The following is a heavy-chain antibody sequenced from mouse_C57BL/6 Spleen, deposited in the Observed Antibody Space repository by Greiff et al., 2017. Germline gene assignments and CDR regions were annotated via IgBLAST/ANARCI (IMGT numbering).Heavy chain of an antibody. Sequence: QVQLQQPGAELVRPGTSVKLSCKASGYTFTSYWMHWVKQRPGQGLEWIGVIDPSDSYTNYNQKFKGKATLTVDTSSSTAYMQLSSLTSEVSAVYYCAREFYDCDEGYWYCGVLGTRSTDTV. V-gene: IGHV1-59*01. D-gene: IGHD2-4*01. CDR1: GYTFTSYW. CDR2: IDPSDSYT. J-gene: IGHJ1*03. CDR3: AREFYDCDEGYWYCGV.